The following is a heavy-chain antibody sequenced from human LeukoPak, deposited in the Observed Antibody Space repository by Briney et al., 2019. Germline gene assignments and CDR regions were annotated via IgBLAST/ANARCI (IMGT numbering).Heavy chain of an antibody. V-gene: IGHV3-7*01. D-gene: IGHD1-26*01. Sequence: GGSLRLSCAASGFTFTNYWMTWVRQVPGKGLEWVANIHKAGSESYYVDSVKGRFAISRDNAKNSLYLQLSSLRVEDTAVYYCARVGAWELQRVFEYWGQGTLATVSS. CDR1: GFTFTNYW. J-gene: IGHJ4*02. CDR3: ARVGAWELQRVFEY. CDR2: IHKAGSES.